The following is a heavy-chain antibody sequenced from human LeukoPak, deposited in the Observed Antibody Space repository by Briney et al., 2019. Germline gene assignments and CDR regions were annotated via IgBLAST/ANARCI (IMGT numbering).Heavy chain of an antibody. J-gene: IGHJ4*02. Sequence: GGSLRLSCAASGFTFSSYGMHWVRQAPGKGLEWVAVIWYDGSNKYYADSVKGRFTISRDNSKNTLYLQMNSLRAEDTAVYYCARAPWGGSSWFNPNYWGQGTLVTVSS. CDR2: IWYDGSNK. CDR3: ARAPWGGSSWFNPNY. V-gene: IGHV3-33*01. D-gene: IGHD6-13*01. CDR1: GFTFSSYG.